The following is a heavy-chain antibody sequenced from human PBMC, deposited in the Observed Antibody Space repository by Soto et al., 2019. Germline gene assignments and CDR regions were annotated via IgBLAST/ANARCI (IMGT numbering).Heavy chain of an antibody. CDR2: IVVGSGNT. Sequence: ASVKVSCKASGFTFTSSAVQWVRQARGQRLEWIGWIVVGSGNTNYAQKFQERVTITRDMSTSTAYMELSSLRSEDTAVYYCAADSMGDYYDSSGYLGYWGQGTLVTVSS. D-gene: IGHD3-22*01. CDR1: GFTFTSSA. V-gene: IGHV1-58*01. CDR3: AADSMGDYYDSSGYLGY. J-gene: IGHJ4*02.